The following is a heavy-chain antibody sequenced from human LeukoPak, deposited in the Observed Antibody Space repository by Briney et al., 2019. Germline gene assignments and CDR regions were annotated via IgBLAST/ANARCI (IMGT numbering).Heavy chain of an antibody. Sequence: ASVKVSCKASGGTFSSYAISWVRQAPGQGLEWMGGIIPIFGTANYAQKFQGRVTITADESTSTAYMELSSLRSEDTAVYYCASASILGYCSSTRCSTGFDYWGQGTLVTVSS. D-gene: IGHD2-2*01. CDR2: IIPIFGTA. CDR1: GGTFSSYA. J-gene: IGHJ4*02. V-gene: IGHV1-69*13. CDR3: ASASILGYCSSTRCSTGFDY.